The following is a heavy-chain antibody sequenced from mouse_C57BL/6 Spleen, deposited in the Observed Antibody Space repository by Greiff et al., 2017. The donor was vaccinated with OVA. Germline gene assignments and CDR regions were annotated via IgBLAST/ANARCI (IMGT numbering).Heavy chain of an antibody. J-gene: IGHJ4*01. Sequence: VQLQQSGAELVKPGASVKISCKASGYAFSSYWMNWVKQRPGKGLEWIGQIYPGDVATNYNGKFKGKATLTADKSSSTAYMQLSSLTSEDSAVYFCAREAQANAMDYWGQGTSVTVSS. D-gene: IGHD3-2*02. CDR1: GYAFSSYW. CDR2: IYPGDVAT. V-gene: IGHV1-80*01. CDR3: AREAQANAMDY.